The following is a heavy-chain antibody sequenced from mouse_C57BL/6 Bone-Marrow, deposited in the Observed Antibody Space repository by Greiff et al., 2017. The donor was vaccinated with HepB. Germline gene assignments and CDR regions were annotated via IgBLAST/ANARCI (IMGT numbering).Heavy chain of an antibody. CDR3: ARHRNYYGSSYVRYAMDY. CDR2: ISNGGGST. Sequence: EVMLVESGGGLVQPGGSLKLSCAASGFTFSDYYMYWVRQTPEKRLEWVAYISNGGGSTYYPDTVKGRFTISRDNAKNPLYLQMSRLKSEDTAMYYCARHRNYYGSSYVRYAMDYWGQGTSVTVSS. D-gene: IGHD1-1*01. CDR1: GFTFSDYY. J-gene: IGHJ4*01. V-gene: IGHV5-12*01.